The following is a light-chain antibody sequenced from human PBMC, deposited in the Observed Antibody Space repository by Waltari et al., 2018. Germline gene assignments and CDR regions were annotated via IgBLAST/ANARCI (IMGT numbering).Light chain of an antibody. CDR1: ASLLRSEGKTY. V-gene: IGKV2D-29*01. Sequence: VVTQAPLPMSVPPGPPAPLPCKPSASLLRSEGKTYLYWYLHKPGQPPRPLIYEASKRFSGVPDRFSGSGSGTDFTLRISRVEAEDVGVYYCMQTLRLPSFSFGGGTKVEIK. CDR3: MQTLRLPSFS. CDR2: EAS. J-gene: IGKJ4*01.